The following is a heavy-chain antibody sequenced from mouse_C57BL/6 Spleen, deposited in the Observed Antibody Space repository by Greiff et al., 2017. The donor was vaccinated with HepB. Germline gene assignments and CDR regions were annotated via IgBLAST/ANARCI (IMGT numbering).Heavy chain of an antibody. V-gene: IGHV1-42*01. CDR1: GYSFTGYY. J-gene: IGHJ4*01. CDR3: ARARQLRPQGVAMDY. D-gene: IGHD3-2*02. CDR2: INTSTGGT. Sequence: VQLQQSGPELVKPGASVKISCKASGYSFTGYYMNWVKQSPEKSLEWIGEINTSTGGTTYNQKFKAKATLTVDKSYSTAYMQLKSLTSEDSAVYYCARARQLRPQGVAMDYWGQGTSVTVSS.